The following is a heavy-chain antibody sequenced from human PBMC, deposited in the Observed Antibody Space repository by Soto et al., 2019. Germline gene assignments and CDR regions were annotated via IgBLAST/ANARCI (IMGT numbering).Heavy chain of an antibody. D-gene: IGHD6-19*01. V-gene: IGHV3-7*01. CDR1: GFTFSDYL. Sequence: DVQLVESGGALVQPGESLRLSCAASGFTFSDYLMTWVLQAPGKGLEWVATIKQDGNEKYYVDSVKGRFTISRDNAKNSLYLQMNFLRAEVTDVYYGAIGHWLGNWGHGPLVPVSS. J-gene: IGHJ4*01. CDR3: AIGHWLGN. CDR2: IKQDGNEK.